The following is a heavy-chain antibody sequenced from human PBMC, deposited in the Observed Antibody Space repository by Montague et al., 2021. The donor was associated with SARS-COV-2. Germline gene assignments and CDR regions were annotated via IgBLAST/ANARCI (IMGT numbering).Heavy chain of an antibody. CDR2: IYYSGST. Sequence: SETLSLTCTVSGGSISSNFWSWIRQPPGKGLEWIGYIYYSGSTNHNPSLKSRVTISVDTSKKQFSLQLSSVTAADTAVYYCARTRGYDPLFDFWGQGTLVTVSS. V-gene: IGHV4-59*01. D-gene: IGHD5-12*01. J-gene: IGHJ4*02. CDR1: GGSISSNF. CDR3: ARTRGYDPLFDF.